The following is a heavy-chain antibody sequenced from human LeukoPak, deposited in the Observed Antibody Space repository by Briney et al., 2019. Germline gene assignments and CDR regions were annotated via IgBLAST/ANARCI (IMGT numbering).Heavy chain of an antibody. V-gene: IGHV3-23*01. CDR3: AKEIRPNDC. CDR1: GFTFSSHG. D-gene: IGHD4-17*01. CDR2: ISIGGDTT. J-gene: IGHJ4*02. Sequence: GGSLRLSCAASGFTFSSHGMCWVRQAPGRGLEWVSSISIGGDTTYSDSVKGRFTISRDNSKNTLYLKLDSLRAEDTAIYYCAKEIRPNDCWGQGTLVTVSS.